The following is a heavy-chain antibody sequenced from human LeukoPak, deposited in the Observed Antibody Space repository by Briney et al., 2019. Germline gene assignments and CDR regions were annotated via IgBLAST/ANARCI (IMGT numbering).Heavy chain of an antibody. D-gene: IGHD5-18*01. Sequence: GGSLGLSCAASGFTFSSYGMHWVRQAPGKGLEWVAVISYDGSNKYYADSVKGRFTISRDNSKNTLYLQMNSLRAEDTAVYYCAEDESYGVDYWGQGTLVTVSS. J-gene: IGHJ4*02. CDR2: ISYDGSNK. V-gene: IGHV3-30*18. CDR3: AEDESYGVDY. CDR1: GFTFSSYG.